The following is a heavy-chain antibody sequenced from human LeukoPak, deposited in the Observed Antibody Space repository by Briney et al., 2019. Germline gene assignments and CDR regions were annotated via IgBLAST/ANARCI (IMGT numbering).Heavy chain of an antibody. D-gene: IGHD3-10*01. Sequence: GESLKISCKGSGYSFTSYWIGWVRQMPGKGLEWMGIIYPGDSDTRYSPSFQGQVTISADKSISTAYLQWSSLKASDTAMYYCARRVEYYYGSGSWFDPWGQGTLVTVSS. CDR1: GYSFTSYW. J-gene: IGHJ5*02. CDR2: IYPGDSDT. CDR3: ARRVEYYYGSGSWFDP. V-gene: IGHV5-51*01.